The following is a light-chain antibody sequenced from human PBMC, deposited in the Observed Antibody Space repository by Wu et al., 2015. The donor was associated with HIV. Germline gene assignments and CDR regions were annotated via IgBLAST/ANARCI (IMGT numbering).Light chain of an antibody. CDR2: KTS. CDR1: QSISNW. J-gene: IGKJ5*01. V-gene: IGKV1-5*03. Sequence: DIQMTQSPSTLSAFVGDRVTITCRATQSISNWLAWYQQKPGKAPKLLIYKTSTLETGVPSRFSGSGSGTEFTLTISSLQPDDFTTYYCQQYNKYPITFGQGTRLEMK. CDR3: QQYNKYPIT.